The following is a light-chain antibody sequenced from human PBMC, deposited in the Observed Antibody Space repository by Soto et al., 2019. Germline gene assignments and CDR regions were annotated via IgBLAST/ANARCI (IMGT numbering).Light chain of an antibody. CDR3: AAWDDTLNVV. J-gene: IGLJ3*02. CDR2: NNN. CDR1: SSNIGINT. Sequence: QSVLTQPPSASGTPGQRVTISCSGSSSNIGINTVSWYQQLPGTAPKLLIYNNNQRPSGVPDRFSASKSGTSASLAVSGLQSEDEADYFCAAWDDTLNVVFGGGTKLTVL. V-gene: IGLV1-44*01.